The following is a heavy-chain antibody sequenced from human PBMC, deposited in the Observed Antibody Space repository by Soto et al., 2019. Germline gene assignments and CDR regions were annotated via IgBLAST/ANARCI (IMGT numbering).Heavy chain of an antibody. V-gene: IGHV3-33*01. CDR3: ARDRVAARPSWYFDY. D-gene: IGHD6-6*01. J-gene: IGHJ4*02. CDR2: IGYDRSNK. Sequence: QVQLVESGGGVVQPGRSLILSCAASGFTFSSYGMHWVRQAPGKGLGWVAVIGYDRSNKYYADSVKGRLTISRDNSKNTLYLQMNGLRAEDTAVYYCARDRVAARPSWYFDYWGQGTPVTVSS. CDR1: GFTFSSYG.